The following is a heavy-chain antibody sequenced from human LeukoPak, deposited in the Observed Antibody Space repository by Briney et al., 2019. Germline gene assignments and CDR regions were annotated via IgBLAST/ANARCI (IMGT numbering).Heavy chain of an antibody. D-gene: IGHD2-15*01. V-gene: IGHV4-39*07. J-gene: IGHJ6*03. CDR3: ARDSGACSGGSCYPYYYYYYYMDV. Sequence: SETLSLTCTVSGGSISSSSYYWGWIRQPPGKGLEWIGSIYYSGSTYYNPSLKSRVTISVDTSKNQFSLKLSSVTAADTAVYYCARDSGACSGGSCYPYYYYYYYMDVWGKGTTVTVSS. CDR2: IYYSGST. CDR1: GGSISSSSYY.